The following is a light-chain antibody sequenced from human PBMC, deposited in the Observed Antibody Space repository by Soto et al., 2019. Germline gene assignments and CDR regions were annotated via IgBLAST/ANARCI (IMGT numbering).Light chain of an antibody. CDR1: QGIAKS. J-gene: IGKJ4*01. CDR3: QKYNSGPLT. Sequence: DIQMTQSPSTLSASVGDRVTITCRASQGIAKSLAWYQQKPGKAPKLLIYSASTLQSGVPSRFSGSGSGTDFTLTISSLQPEDVAIYYCQKYNSGPLTFGGGTKVDIK. V-gene: IGKV1-27*01. CDR2: SAS.